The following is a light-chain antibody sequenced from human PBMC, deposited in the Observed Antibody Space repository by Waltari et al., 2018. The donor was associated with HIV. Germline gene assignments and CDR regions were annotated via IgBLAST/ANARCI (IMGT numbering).Light chain of an antibody. Sequence: QSVLTQPPSASGTPGQRVTFSCSGSSSNIGNNYVYWYQQFPGTAPKLLIYRNNQRPSGVPDRFSGSKSGTSASLAISGLRSEDEADYYCAVWDDSLSGRVFGGGTKLTVL. CDR1: SSNIGNNY. J-gene: IGLJ3*02. V-gene: IGLV1-47*01. CDR2: RNN. CDR3: AVWDDSLSGRV.